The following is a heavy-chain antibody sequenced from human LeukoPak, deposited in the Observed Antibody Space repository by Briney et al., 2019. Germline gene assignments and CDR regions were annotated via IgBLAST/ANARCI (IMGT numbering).Heavy chain of an antibody. CDR1: GASLSSYC. V-gene: IGHV4-59*01. CDR3: ARRRNSWFDH. J-gene: IGHJ5*02. CDR2: ICHSGST. Sequence: PSETLSLTCTVSGASLSSYCWSWIRQSPGKGLEWIGHICHSGSTNNNPSLKSRVTISVDTSKNQFSLNLSSVTTADTAVYYCARRRNSWFDHWGQGILVTVSS.